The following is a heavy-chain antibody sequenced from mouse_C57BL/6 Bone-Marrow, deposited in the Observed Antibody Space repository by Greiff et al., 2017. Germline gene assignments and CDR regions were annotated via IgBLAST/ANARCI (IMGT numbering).Heavy chain of an antibody. Sequence: VQLQQPVAELVKPGASVKLSCKASGYTFTSYWMHWVKQRPGQGLEWIGMLHPNSGSTNYNEKFKSKATLPVDKSSSTAYMQLSSLTSEDSAVYCSARAQDSSSYSAMDYWGQGTSVTVSS. V-gene: IGHV1-64*01. J-gene: IGHJ4*01. CDR1: GYTFTSYW. CDR3: ARAQDSSSYSAMDY. CDR2: LHPNSGST. D-gene: IGHD1-1*01.